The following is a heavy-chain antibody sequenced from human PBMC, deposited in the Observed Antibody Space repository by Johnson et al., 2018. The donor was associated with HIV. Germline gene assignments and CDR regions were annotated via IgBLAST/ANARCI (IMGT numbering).Heavy chain of an antibody. CDR3: ARLGIAAGPTDAFDI. D-gene: IGHD6-6*01. Sequence: QVLLVESGGGGVQPGRSLRLSCAASAFTFSSYGMHWVRQAPGKGLEWVAVISYAGSNKHFAASVQGRFTVSRDNSKNSLYLQMNSLRAEDTAVYYCARLGIAAGPTDAFDIWGQGTMVTVSS. V-gene: IGHV3-30*03. CDR1: AFTFSSYG. CDR2: ISYAGSNK. J-gene: IGHJ3*02.